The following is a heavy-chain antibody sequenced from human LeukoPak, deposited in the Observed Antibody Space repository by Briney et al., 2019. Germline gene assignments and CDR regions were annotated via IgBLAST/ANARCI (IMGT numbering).Heavy chain of an antibody. CDR3: ARVGRRDGYNYGY. J-gene: IGHJ4*02. CDR2: INPNSGGT. CDR1: GYTFTGYY. Sequence: GASVKVSCKASGYTFTGYYMRWVRQAPGQGLEWMGWINPNSGGTNYAQKFQGRVTMTRDTSISTAYMELSRLRSDDTAVYYCARVGRRDGYNYGYWGQGTLVTVSS. V-gene: IGHV1-2*02. D-gene: IGHD5-24*01.